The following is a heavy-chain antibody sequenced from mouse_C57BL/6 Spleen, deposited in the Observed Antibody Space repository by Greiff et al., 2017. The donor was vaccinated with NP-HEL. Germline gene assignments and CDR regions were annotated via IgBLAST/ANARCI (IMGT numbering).Heavy chain of an antibody. CDR2: IDPSDSYT. CDR1: GYTFTSYW. V-gene: IGHV1-50*01. Sequence: QVQLQQPGAELVKPGASVKLSCKASGYTFTSYWMQWVKQRPGQGLEWIGEIDPSDSYTNYNQKFKGKATLTVDTSSSTAYMQLSSLTSEDSAVYYCARSPPGYWGQGTTLTVSS. CDR3: ARSPPGY. J-gene: IGHJ2*01.